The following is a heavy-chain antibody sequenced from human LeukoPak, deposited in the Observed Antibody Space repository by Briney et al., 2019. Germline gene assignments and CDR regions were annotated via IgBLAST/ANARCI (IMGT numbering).Heavy chain of an antibody. J-gene: IGHJ4*02. CDR3: AKDHGITMARGPDSPSAVDY. D-gene: IGHD3-10*01. CDR2: ISGSGGST. V-gene: IGHV3-23*01. CDR1: GFTFSSYA. Sequence: GGSLRLSCAASGFTFSSYAMSWVRQAPGKGLEWVSAISGSGGSTYYADSVKGRFTISRDNSKNTLYLQMNSLRAEDTAVYYCAKDHGITMARGPDSPSAVDYWGQGTLVTVSS.